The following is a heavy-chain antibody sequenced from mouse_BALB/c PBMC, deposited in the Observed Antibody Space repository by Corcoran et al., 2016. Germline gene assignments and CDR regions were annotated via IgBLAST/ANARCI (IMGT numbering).Heavy chain of an antibody. Sequence: QIQLVQSGPEVKKPGETVTISCKASGYTFTNYGMNWVKQAPGKGLKWMGWINTYTGESTYADDFKGRFAFSLETSASTAYLQINNLKNEDTATYFCARFYYDYRDFDYWGQGTTLTVSS. CDR1: GYTFTNYG. J-gene: IGHJ2*01. CDR2: INTYTGES. V-gene: IGHV9-3-1*01. CDR3: ARFYYDYRDFDY. D-gene: IGHD2-4*01.